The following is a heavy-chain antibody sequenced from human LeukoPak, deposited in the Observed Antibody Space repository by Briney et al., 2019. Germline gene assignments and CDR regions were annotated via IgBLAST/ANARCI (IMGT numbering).Heavy chain of an antibody. D-gene: IGHD1/OR15-1a*01. J-gene: IGHJ4*02. V-gene: IGHV3-7*01. CDR2: IKQDGIEK. Sequence: GGSLRLSCAASGFSFSSYWMSWVRQAPGKGLEWVANIKQDGIEKHYVDSVKGRFTISRDSAKNSLYLQMNSLRAEDTAVYYCARDRLNEHDYWGQGTLVTVSS. CDR3: ARDRLNEHDY. CDR1: GFSFSSYW.